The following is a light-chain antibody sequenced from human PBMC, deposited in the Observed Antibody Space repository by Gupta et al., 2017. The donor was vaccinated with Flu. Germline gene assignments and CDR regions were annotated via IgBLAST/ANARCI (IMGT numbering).Light chain of an antibody. V-gene: IGKV3-11*01. CDR3: QQRSNWPIT. J-gene: IGKJ5*01. CDR1: QSVSSY. CDR2: DAS. Sequence: EFVFTHSPATLSCPPGERATRSCRASQSVSSYLAWYQQKPGQAPRLLIYDASNRATGIPARFSGSGSGTDFTLTISSLEPEDFAVYYCQQRSNWPITFGQGTRLEIK.